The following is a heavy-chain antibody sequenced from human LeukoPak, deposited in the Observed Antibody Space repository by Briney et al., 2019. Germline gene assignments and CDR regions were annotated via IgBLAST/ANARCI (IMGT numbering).Heavy chain of an antibody. CDR2: ISYDGSNK. Sequence: GRSLRLSCAASGFTFSSYAMHWVRQAPGKGLEWVAVISYDGSNKYYADSVKGRFTISRDNAKNSLYLQMNSLRAEDTAVYYCARDPTPIGDYPYYFDYWGQGTLITVSS. D-gene: IGHD4-17*01. V-gene: IGHV3-30-3*01. CDR1: GFTFSSYA. J-gene: IGHJ4*02. CDR3: ARDPTPIGDYPYYFDY.